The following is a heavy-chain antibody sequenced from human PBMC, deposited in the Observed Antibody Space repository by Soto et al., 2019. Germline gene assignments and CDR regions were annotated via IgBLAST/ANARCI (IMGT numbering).Heavy chain of an antibody. CDR1: GFTFSSYA. J-gene: IGHJ6*02. CDR3: VKXGEGVPAAIHTPYGMDV. V-gene: IGHV3-64D*06. CDR2: ISSNGGST. D-gene: IGHD2-2*01. Sequence: PGGSLRLSCSASGFTFSSYAMHWVRQAPGKGLEYVSAISSNGGSTYYADSVKGRFTISRDNSKNTLYLQMSSLRAEDTAVYYCVKXGEGVPAAIHTPYGMDVWGQGTTVTVSS.